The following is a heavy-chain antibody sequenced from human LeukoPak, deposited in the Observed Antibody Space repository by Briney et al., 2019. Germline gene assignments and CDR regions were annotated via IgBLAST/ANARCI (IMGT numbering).Heavy chain of an antibody. CDR2: ITPIFGTA. Sequence: GASVKVSCKASGGTFSSYAISWVRQAPGQGLEWMGGITPIFGTANYAQKFQGRVTITTDESTSTAYMELSSLRSEDTAVYYCARAGGSGSYYYYMGVWGKGTTVTVSS. V-gene: IGHV1-69*05. CDR3: ARAGGSGSYYYYMGV. D-gene: IGHD3-10*01. CDR1: GGTFSSYA. J-gene: IGHJ6*03.